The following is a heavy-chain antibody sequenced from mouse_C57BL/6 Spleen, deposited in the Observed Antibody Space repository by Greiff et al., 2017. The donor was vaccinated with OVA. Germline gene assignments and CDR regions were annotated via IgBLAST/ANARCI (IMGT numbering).Heavy chain of an antibody. J-gene: IGHJ1*03. Sequence: EVHLVESGGGLVKPGGSLKLSCAASGFTFSSYTMSWVRQTPEKRLEWVATISGGGGNTYYPDSVKGRFTISRDNAKNTLYLQMSSLRSEDTALYYCARRGGYGNYDWYFDVWGTGTTVTVSS. V-gene: IGHV5-9*01. CDR3: ARRGGYGNYDWYFDV. CDR2: ISGGGGNT. D-gene: IGHD2-1*01. CDR1: GFTFSSYT.